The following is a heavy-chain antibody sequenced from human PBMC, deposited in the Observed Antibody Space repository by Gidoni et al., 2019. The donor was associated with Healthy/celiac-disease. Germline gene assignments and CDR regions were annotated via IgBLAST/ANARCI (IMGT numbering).Heavy chain of an antibody. D-gene: IGHD3-16*02. CDR2: VDPEDGET. J-gene: IGHJ6*02. V-gene: IGHV1-69-2*01. CDR3: ATVPVGLGELSLSVGMDV. CDR1: GYTFPDYY. Sequence: EVQLVPSGAEVKKPGATVKISCKVSGYTFPDYYMHWVQQAPGKGLEWMGLVDPEDGETIYAEKFQGRVTITADTSTDTAYMELSSLRSEDTAVYYCATVPVGLGELSLSVGMDVWGQGTTVTVSS.